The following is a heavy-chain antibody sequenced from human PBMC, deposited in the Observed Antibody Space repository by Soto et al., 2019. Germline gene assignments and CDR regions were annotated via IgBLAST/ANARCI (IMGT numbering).Heavy chain of an antibody. Sequence: PSETLSLTCAVSGGSISSSNWWSLVRQPPGKGLEWIGEIYHSGSTNYNPSLKSRVTISIDKSKNQFSLKLSSVTAADTAVYYCASLHAGAHITAAVNWGQETLVTVSA. J-gene: IGHJ4*02. CDR1: GGSISSSNW. CDR3: ASLHAGAHITAAVN. V-gene: IGHV4-4*02. CDR2: IYHSGST. D-gene: IGHD6-25*01.